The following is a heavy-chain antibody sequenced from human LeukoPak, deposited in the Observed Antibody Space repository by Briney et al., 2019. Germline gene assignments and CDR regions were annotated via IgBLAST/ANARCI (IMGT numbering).Heavy chain of an antibody. V-gene: IGHV1-69*04. D-gene: IGHD2-21*01. Sequence: SVKVSCKASGGTFSSYTISWVRQAPGQGLEWMGRIIPILGIANYAQRFQGRVTITADKSTSTAYMELSSLRSEDTAVYYCARDCYPYCGRDYWYFDLWGRGTLVTVSS. CDR1: GGTFSSYT. CDR3: ARDCYPYCGRDYWYFDL. J-gene: IGHJ2*01. CDR2: IIPILGIA.